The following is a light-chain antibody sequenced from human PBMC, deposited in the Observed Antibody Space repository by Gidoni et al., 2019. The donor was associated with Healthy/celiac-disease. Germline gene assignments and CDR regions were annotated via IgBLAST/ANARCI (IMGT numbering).Light chain of an antibody. Sequence: PCSGSSSNIGNNYVSWYQQLPGTAPKLLIYDNNKRPSGIPDRFSGSKSGTSATLGITGLQTGDEADYYCGTWDSSLSAGGVFGGGTKLTVL. CDR3: GTWDSSLSAGGV. V-gene: IGLV1-51*01. CDR1: SSNIGNNY. J-gene: IGLJ3*02. CDR2: DNN.